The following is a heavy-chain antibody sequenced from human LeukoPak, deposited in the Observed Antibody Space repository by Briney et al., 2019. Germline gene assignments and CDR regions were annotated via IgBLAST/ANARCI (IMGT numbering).Heavy chain of an antibody. CDR3: ARQAIVVVPAAIDY. V-gene: IGHV4-39*01. CDR1: GGSISSSSYY. J-gene: IGHJ4*02. Sequence: SETLSLTCTVSGGSISSSSYYWGWIRQPPGKGLEWIGSIYYSGSTYYNPSLKSRVTISVDTSKNQFSLKLSPVTAADTAVYYCARQAIVVVPAAIDYWGQGTLVTVSS. D-gene: IGHD2-2*01. CDR2: IYYSGST.